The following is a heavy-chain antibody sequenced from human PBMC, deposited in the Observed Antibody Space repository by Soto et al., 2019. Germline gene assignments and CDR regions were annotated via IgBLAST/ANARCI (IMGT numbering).Heavy chain of an antibody. CDR2: IYYSGST. CDR1: GGSISSSSYY. Sequence: KTSETLSLTCTVSGGSISSSSYYWGWIRQPPGKGLEWIGSIYYSGSTYYNPSLKSRVTISVDTSKNQFSLKLSSVTAADTAVYYCARKRGSGSYPEYYYYYGMDVWGQGTTVTVSS. V-gene: IGHV4-39*01. CDR3: ARKRGSGSYPEYYYYYGMDV. J-gene: IGHJ6*02. D-gene: IGHD1-26*01.